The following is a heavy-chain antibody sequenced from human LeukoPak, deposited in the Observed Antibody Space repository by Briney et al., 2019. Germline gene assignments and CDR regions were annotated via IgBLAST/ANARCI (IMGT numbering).Heavy chain of an antibody. Sequence: SVKVSCKASGGTFSSYAISWVRQAPGQGLEWMGRIIPILGIANYAQKFQGRVTITADKSTSTAYMELSSLRSEDTAVYYCARDTANYGGFDYWGQGTLVTVSP. J-gene: IGHJ4*02. CDR3: ARDTANYGGFDY. CDR2: IIPILGIA. CDR1: GGTFSSYA. D-gene: IGHD4-23*01. V-gene: IGHV1-69*04.